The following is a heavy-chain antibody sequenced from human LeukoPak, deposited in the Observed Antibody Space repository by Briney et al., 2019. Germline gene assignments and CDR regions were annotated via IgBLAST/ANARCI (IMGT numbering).Heavy chain of an antibody. CDR2: IYYSGGI. CDR3: ASRDYYGLFVAY. D-gene: IGHD3-10*01. V-gene: IGHV4-30-4*01. J-gene: IGHJ4*02. Sequence: SETLSLTCTVSGGSVSSGDYYWSWIRQPPGKGLEWIGYIYYSGGIYYNPSLKSRVTVSVDTSKNQFSLKLSSVTAADTAVYYCASRDYYGLFVAYWGQGTLVTVSS. CDR1: GGSVSSGDYY.